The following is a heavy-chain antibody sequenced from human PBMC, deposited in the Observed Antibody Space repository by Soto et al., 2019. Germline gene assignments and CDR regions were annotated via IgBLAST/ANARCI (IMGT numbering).Heavy chain of an antibody. Sequence: QVQLQESGPGLVKPSETLSLTGTVSGGSVSSGSYYWGWIRQPPGKGLEWIGYIYYSGSTNYNPSLKSRVTISVDTSKNQFSLKLSSVTAADTAVYYCARESRDYYDSSGYYYADRKGWYFDLWGRGTLVTVSS. V-gene: IGHV4-61*01. CDR1: GGSVSSGSYY. CDR3: ARESRDYYDSSGYYYADRKGWYFDL. CDR2: IYYSGST. D-gene: IGHD3-22*01. J-gene: IGHJ2*01.